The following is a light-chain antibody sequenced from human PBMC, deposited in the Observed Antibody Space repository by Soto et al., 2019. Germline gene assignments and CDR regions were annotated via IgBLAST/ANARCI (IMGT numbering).Light chain of an antibody. CDR2: EVS. V-gene: IGLV2-8*01. CDR1: SSDVGGYSY. J-gene: IGLJ1*01. CDR3: SSYAGSIYYV. Sequence: QSALTQPPSASGSPGQSVTISCTGTSSDVGGYSYVSWYQQHPGKAPKVIIYEVSKRPSGVPDRFSGSKSGNTASLTVSGLQAEDEADYYCSSYAGSIYYVFGSGTKVTVL.